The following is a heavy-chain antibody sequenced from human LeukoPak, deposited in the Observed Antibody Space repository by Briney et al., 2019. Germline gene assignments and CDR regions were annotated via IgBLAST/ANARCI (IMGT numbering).Heavy chain of an antibody. V-gene: IGHV3-9*01. Sequence: PGRSLRLSCAASGFTFDDYAMHWVRQAPGKGLEWVSGISWNSGSRGYADSVKGRFTISRDHAKNSLYLQMNSLRAEDTALYYCAKDMRRGIAVAGLDYWGQGTLVTVSS. CDR1: GFTFDDYA. CDR3: AKDMRRGIAVAGLDY. CDR2: ISWNSGSR. J-gene: IGHJ4*02. D-gene: IGHD6-19*01.